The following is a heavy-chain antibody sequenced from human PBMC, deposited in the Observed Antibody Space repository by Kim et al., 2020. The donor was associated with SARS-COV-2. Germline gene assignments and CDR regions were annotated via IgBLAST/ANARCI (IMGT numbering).Heavy chain of an antibody. CDR3: ARHCSSTSCQDPYYYYYGMDV. V-gene: IGHV5-51*01. D-gene: IGHD2-2*01. Sequence: GESLKISCKGSGYSFTSYWIGWVRQMPGKGLEWMGIIYPGDSDTRYSPSFQGQVTISADKSISTAYLQWSSLKASDTAMYYCARHCSSTSCQDPYYYYYGMDVWGQGTTVTVSS. J-gene: IGHJ6*02. CDR1: GYSFTSYW. CDR2: IYPGDSDT.